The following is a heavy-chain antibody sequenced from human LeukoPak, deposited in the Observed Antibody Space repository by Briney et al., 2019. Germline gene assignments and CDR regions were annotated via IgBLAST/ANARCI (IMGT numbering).Heavy chain of an antibody. CDR1: GFTFSSYG. CDR2: IRYDGSNK. V-gene: IGHV3-30*02. D-gene: IGHD3-9*01. J-gene: IGHJ4*02. CDR3: AKGNDILTGYYPDY. Sequence: GGSLRLSCAASGFTFSSYGMHWVRQAPGKGLEWVAFIRYDGSNKYYADSVKGRFTISRDNSKNTLYLQMNSLRAEDTAVYYCAKGNDILTGYYPDYWGQGTLVTVSS.